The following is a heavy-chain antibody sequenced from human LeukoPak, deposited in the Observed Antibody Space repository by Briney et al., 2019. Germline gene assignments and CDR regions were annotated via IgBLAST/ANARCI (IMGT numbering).Heavy chain of an antibody. J-gene: IGHJ4*02. CDR1: GGTFSSYA. Sequence: GASVKVSCKASGGTFSSYAISWVRQAPGQGLEWMGGIIPIFGTANYAQKFQGRVTITTDESTSTAYMELSSLRSEDTAVYYCARASYCSSTSCPFDYWGQGTLFTVSS. CDR2: IIPIFGTA. V-gene: IGHV1-69*05. D-gene: IGHD2-2*01. CDR3: ARASYCSSTSCPFDY.